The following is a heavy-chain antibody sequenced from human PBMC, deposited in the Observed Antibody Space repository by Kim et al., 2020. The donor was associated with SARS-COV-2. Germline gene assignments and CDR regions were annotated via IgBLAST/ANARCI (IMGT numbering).Heavy chain of an antibody. CDR2: IYYSGST. CDR3: ARQGLTMVRGVIIGHNRLSNNWFDP. Sequence: SETLSLTCTVSGGSISSSSYYWGWIRQPPGKGLEWIGSIYYSGSTYYNPSLKSRVTISVDTSKNQFSLKLSSVTAADTAVYYCARQGLTMVRGVIIGHNRLSNNWFDPWGQGTLVTVSS. CDR1: GGSISSSSYY. V-gene: IGHV4-39*01. J-gene: IGHJ5*02. D-gene: IGHD3-10*01.